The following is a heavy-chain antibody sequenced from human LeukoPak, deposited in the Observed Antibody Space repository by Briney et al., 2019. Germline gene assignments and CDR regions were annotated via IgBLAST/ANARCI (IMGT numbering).Heavy chain of an antibody. CDR2: IYYSGST. Sequence: PSETLSLTCTVSGGSISSYYWGWIRQPPGKGLEWIGYIYYSGSTNYNPSLKSRVTISVDTSKNQFSLKLSSVTAADTAVYYCARGPYCSSTSCYEGYYYGMDVWGQGTTVTVSS. CDR3: ARGPYCSSTSCYEGYYYGMDV. J-gene: IGHJ6*02. CDR1: GGSISSYY. D-gene: IGHD2-2*01. V-gene: IGHV4-59*08.